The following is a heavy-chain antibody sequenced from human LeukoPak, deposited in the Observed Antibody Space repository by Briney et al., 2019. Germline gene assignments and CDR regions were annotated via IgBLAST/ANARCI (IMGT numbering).Heavy chain of an antibody. CDR3: ARVYDSSGYWPYYFDY. J-gene: IGHJ4*02. Sequence: GGSLRLSCAASGFTCSSYSMNWVRQAPGKGLEWVSYISSSSSTIYYADSVKGRFTISRDNAKNSLYLQMNSLRAEDTAVYYCARVYDSSGYWPYYFDYWGQGTLVTVSS. D-gene: IGHD3-22*01. V-gene: IGHV3-48*01. CDR1: GFTCSSYS. CDR2: ISSSSSTI.